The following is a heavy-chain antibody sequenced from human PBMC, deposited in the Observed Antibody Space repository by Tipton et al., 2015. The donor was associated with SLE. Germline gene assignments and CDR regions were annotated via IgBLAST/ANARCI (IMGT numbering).Heavy chain of an antibody. D-gene: IGHD3-10*01. CDR3: TRGHFNSGTFPYYNYYYYMDV. J-gene: IGHJ6*03. V-gene: IGHV4-59*01. Sequence: TLSLTCIVSGVSISGYYCSWIRQPPGKGLEWVGFIYHNGATKYNPSLKNRLSISIDTTKNQFSLKLTSVTAADSAVYYCTRGHFNSGTFPYYNYYYYMDVWGKGTAVTVSS. CDR2: IYHNGAT. CDR1: GVSISGYY.